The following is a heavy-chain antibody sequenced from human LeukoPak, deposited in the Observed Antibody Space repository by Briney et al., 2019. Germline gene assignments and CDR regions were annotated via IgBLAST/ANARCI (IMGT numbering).Heavy chain of an antibody. CDR2: ISGSGGTT. CDR3: AKGRDGYISH. V-gene: IGHV3-23*01. CDR1: GFTFSSYP. D-gene: IGHD5-24*01. J-gene: IGHJ4*02. Sequence: GGSLRLSCAASGFTFSSYPMTWVRQAPGKGLEWVSVISGSGGTTHYADSVKGRFTISRDNSKNTLYLQMNSLRAEDTAVYYCAKGRDGYISHWGQGTLVTVSS.